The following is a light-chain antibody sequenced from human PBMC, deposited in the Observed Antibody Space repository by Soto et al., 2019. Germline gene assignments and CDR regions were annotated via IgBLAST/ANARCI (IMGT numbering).Light chain of an antibody. V-gene: IGLV2-14*01. J-gene: IGLJ1*01. Sequence: QSVLAQPASVSGSPGQSITISCTGTGSDVGGYTYVSWYQQHPGKAPKLMIYDVSYRPSGVSNRFSGSKSGNTASLTISGLQAEDEADYYCCSSTSSNTYGFGTGTKVTVL. CDR2: DVS. CDR3: CSSTSSNTYG. CDR1: GSDVGGYTY.